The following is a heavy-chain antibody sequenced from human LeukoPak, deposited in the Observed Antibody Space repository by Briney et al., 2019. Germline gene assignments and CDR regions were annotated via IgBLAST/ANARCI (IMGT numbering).Heavy chain of an antibody. CDR3: AREPGY. Sequence: SETLSLTCAVYGGSFSGYYWSWIRQPPGKGLEWIGEINHSGSTNYNPSLKSRVTISVDTSKNQFSLKLSSVTAADTAVYYCAREPGYWGQGTLVTVSS. V-gene: IGHV4-34*01. CDR1: GGSFSGYY. CDR2: INHSGST. J-gene: IGHJ4*02.